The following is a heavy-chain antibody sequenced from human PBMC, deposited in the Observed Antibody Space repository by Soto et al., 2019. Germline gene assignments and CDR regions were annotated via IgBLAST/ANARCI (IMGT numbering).Heavy chain of an antibody. Sequence: QVQLVQSGAEVKKPGSSVKVSCKASGGTFSSYAISWVRQAPGQGLEWMGGIIPIFGTANYAQKFQGRVTITADESTSTAYMELSSLRSEDTAVYYCARAILGTMVRGVPKRDAFDIWGQGTMVTVSS. J-gene: IGHJ3*02. CDR1: GGTFSSYA. V-gene: IGHV1-69*12. CDR3: ARAILGTMVRGVPKRDAFDI. CDR2: IIPIFGTA. D-gene: IGHD3-10*01.